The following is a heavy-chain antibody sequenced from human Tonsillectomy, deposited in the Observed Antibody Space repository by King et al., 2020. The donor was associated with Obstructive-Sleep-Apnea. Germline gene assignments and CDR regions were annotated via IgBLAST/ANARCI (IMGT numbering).Heavy chain of an antibody. D-gene: IGHD6-6*01. Sequence: VQLVESGAEVKKPWASVKGSCKASGYTFTSYGISWGRPAPGQGREWSGWVSAYNGNTNYSQKLQGRVTMTTETSPSTAYMELRSLRSDDTAVYYCARDRGSSSSDYWGQGTLVTVSS. CDR2: VSAYNGNT. CDR1: GYTFTSYG. V-gene: IGHV1-18*04. CDR3: ARDRGSSSSDY. J-gene: IGHJ4*02.